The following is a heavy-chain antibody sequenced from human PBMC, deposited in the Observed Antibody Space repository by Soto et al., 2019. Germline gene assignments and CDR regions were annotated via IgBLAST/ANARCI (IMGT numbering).Heavy chain of an antibody. CDR2: IWYDGSNK. D-gene: IGHD2-15*01. J-gene: IGHJ4*02. CDR1: GFTFSSCG. CDR3: AGDRCSGGSCYGPFDY. V-gene: IGHV3-33*01. Sequence: PGGSLRLSCAASGFTFSSCGMHWVRQAPGKGLEWVAVIWYDGSNKYYADSVKGRFTISRDNSKNTLYLQMNSLRAEDTAVYYCAGDRCSGGSCYGPFDYWGQGTLVTVSS.